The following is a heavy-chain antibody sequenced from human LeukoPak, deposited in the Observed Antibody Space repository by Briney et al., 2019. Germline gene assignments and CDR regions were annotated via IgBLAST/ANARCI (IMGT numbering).Heavy chain of an antibody. CDR2: TYYRSKWYN. D-gene: IGHD6-13*01. CDR1: GDSVSSNSAA. V-gene: IGHV6-1*01. CDR3: ARVERNPSSPPRGSWYWFDP. Sequence: SQTLSLTSAISGDSVSSNSAAWNWIRQSPSRGLKLLGRTYYRSKWYNDYAVSVKSRITINPDTSKNQFSLQLNSVTPEDTAVYYCARVERNPSSPPRGSWYWFDPWGPGTLVTVSS. J-gene: IGHJ5*02.